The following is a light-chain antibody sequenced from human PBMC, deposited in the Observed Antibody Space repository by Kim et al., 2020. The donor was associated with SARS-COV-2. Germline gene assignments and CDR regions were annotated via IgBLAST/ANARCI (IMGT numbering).Light chain of an antibody. CDR1: SRDVGTYNL. Sequence: QSITSSCTGNSRDVGTYNLFSWYQQHPGKAPKLMIYEVSKRPSGVSNRFSGSKSGNTASLTISGLQAEDEADYYCCSYAGSSTYVVFGGGTQLTVL. V-gene: IGLV2-23*02. CDR2: EVS. J-gene: IGLJ2*01. CDR3: CSYAGSSTYVV.